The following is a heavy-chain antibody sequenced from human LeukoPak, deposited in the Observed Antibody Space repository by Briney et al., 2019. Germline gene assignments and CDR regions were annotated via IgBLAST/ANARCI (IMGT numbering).Heavy chain of an antibody. J-gene: IGHJ4*02. CDR1: GGSISSSSYN. D-gene: IGHD4-23*01. CDR3: ARDYGGNPYFDY. Sequence: PSETLSLTCTVSGGSISSSSYNWDWIRQPPGKGLEWIGNIYYSGSTYYNPSLKSRVTISVDTSKNQFSLKLSSVTAADSAVYYCARDYGGNPYFDYWGQGTLVTVSS. CDR2: IYYSGST. V-gene: IGHV4-39*02.